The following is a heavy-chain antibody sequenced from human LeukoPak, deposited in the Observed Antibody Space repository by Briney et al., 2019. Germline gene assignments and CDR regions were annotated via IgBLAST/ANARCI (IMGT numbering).Heavy chain of an antibody. CDR1: GGSFSGYY. CDR3: ARDFAWYSYAPNWFDP. V-gene: IGHV4-34*01. Sequence: PSETLSLTCAVYGGSFSGYYWSWIRQPPGKGLEWIGEINHSGSTNYNPSLKSRVTISVDTSKNQFSLKLSSVTAADTAVYYCARDFAWYSYAPNWFDPWGQGTLDTVSS. D-gene: IGHD5-18*01. J-gene: IGHJ5*02. CDR2: INHSGST.